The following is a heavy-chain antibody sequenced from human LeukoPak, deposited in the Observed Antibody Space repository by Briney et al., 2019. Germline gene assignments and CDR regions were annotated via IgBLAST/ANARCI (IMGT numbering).Heavy chain of an antibody. J-gene: IGHJ6*02. CDR1: GFTFSSYS. Sequence: GGSLRLSCAASGFTFSSYSMNWVRQAPGKGLEWVSAISGSGGSTYYADSVKGRFTISRDNSKNTLYLQMNSLRAEDTAVYYCAKGRQWLVPNYYYGMDVWGQGTTVTVSS. CDR2: ISGSGGST. CDR3: AKGRQWLVPNYYYGMDV. D-gene: IGHD6-19*01. V-gene: IGHV3-23*01.